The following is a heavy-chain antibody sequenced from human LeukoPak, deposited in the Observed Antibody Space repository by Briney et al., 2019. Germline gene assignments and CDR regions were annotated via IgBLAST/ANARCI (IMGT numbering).Heavy chain of an antibody. CDR1: GGSISSYY. J-gene: IGHJ4*02. CDR3: ARDTFSYSGNYSDY. CDR2: IYYSGST. D-gene: IGHD2/OR15-2a*01. Sequence: SETLSLTCTVSGGSISSYYWSWIRQPPGKGLEWIGYIYYSGSTNYNPSLKSRVTISVDTSKNQFSLKLSSVTAADTAVYYCARDTFSYSGNYSDYWGQGTLVTVSS. V-gene: IGHV4-59*01.